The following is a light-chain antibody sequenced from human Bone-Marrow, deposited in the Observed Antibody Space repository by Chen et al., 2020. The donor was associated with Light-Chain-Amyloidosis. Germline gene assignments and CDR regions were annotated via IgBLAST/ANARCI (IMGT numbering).Light chain of an antibody. CDR3: GAWDISLSGRV. V-gene: IGLV1-51*01. Sequence: QSALTQPPSLSAAPGQNVTISFSGSSSNIGKNYVSWYQQLQGTAPKLLIYDSNKRPAGIPDRFAGTQSRTSAALGIAGRQTGDEADYYCGAWDISLSGRVFGGGTRLTVL. J-gene: IGLJ3*02. CDR2: DSN. CDR1: SSNIGKNY.